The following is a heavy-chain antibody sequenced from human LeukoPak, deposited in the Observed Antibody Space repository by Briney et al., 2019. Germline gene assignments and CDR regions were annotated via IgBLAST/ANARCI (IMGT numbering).Heavy chain of an antibody. CDR2: INSVGSWT. V-gene: IGHV3-74*01. J-gene: IGHJ4*02. D-gene: IGHD2/OR15-2a*01. Sequence: GGSLRLSCAASGNYWIHWVRQAPGKGLVWVSHINSVGSWTSYADSVKGRFTISKDNAKNTVYLQMNSLRAEDTAVYYCVSFYETYWGRGTLVTVSS. CDR1: GNYW. CDR3: VSFYETY.